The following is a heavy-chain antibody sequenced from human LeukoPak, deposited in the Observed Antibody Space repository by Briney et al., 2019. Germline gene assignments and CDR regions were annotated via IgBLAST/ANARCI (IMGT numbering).Heavy chain of an antibody. Sequence: PSETLSLTCSVYGGSFSGYYWSWIRQPPGKGLEWIGEINHSGSTNYNPSLNSRVTISVDTSKNQFSLKLSSVTAADTAVYYCAGGSGSYSFYWGQGTLVTVSS. CDR3: AGGSGSYSFY. D-gene: IGHD3-10*01. CDR1: GGSFSGYY. J-gene: IGHJ4*02. CDR2: INHSGST. V-gene: IGHV4-34*01.